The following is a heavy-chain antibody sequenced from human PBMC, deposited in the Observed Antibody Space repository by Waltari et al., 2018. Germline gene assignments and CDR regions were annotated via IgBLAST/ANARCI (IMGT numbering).Heavy chain of an antibody. D-gene: IGHD5-12*01. V-gene: IGHV4-59*01. CDR2: IYYSGST. CDR1: GGSISSYY. CDR3: ARDRGGSGYDFGY. Sequence: QVQLQESGPGLVKPSETLSHTCTVSGGSISSYYWSWIRQPPGKGLEWIGYIYYSGSTNYNPSLKSRVTISVDTSKNQFSLKLSSVTAADTAVYYCARDRGGSGYDFGYWGQGTLVTVSS. J-gene: IGHJ4*02.